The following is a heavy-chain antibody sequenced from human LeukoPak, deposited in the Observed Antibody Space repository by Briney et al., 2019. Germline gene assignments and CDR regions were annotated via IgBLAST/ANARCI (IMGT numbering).Heavy chain of an antibody. CDR3: ARRVWGTFDY. Sequence: SETLSLTCAVYGGSFSGYYWSWIRQPPGKGLEWIGEINHSGSTNYNPSLKSRVPISVDTSKNQISLKLSSVTAADTAVYYCARRVWGTFDYWGQGTLVTVSS. CDR2: INHSGST. D-gene: IGHD6-6*01. J-gene: IGHJ4*02. V-gene: IGHV4-34*01. CDR1: GGSFSGYY.